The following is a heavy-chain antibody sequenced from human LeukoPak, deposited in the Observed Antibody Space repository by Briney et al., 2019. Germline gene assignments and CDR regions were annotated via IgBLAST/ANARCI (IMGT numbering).Heavy chain of an antibody. J-gene: IGHJ4*02. Sequence: GGSLRLSCAASGFTFAEYTMHWVRQAPGKGLEWVSLISWNGARIHYGDSVKGRFTISRDNTKNSLYLQMNSLRTEDTALYYCVKDLVAASENVRGWYPMDYWGQGTLVTVSS. CDR2: ISWNGARI. CDR1: GFTFAEYT. V-gene: IGHV3-43*01. D-gene: IGHD6-19*01. CDR3: VKDLVAASENVRGWYPMDY.